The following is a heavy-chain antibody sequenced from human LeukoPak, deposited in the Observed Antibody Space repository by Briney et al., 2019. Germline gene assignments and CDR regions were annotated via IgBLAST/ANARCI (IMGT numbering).Heavy chain of an antibody. J-gene: IGHJ4*02. CDR2: MSYDGSHQ. CDR3: ARDRDGTGNYPLDY. CDR1: GFTFSHYA. Sequence: GGSLRLSCAASGFTFSHYAMHWVRQAPGKGLEWVALMSYDGSHQYYADSVKGRSTISRDNSKNTLYLQMNSLRADDTAVYYCARDRDGTGNYPLDYWGQGTLVIVSS. V-gene: IGHV3-30*07. D-gene: IGHD3-10*01.